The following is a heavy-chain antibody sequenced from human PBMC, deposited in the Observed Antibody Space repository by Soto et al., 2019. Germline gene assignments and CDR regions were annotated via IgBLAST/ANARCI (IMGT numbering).Heavy chain of an antibody. J-gene: IGHJ6*02. V-gene: IGHV4-31*03. Sequence: PSETLSLTCTVSGGSISSGGYYWSWIRQHPGKGLEWIGYIYYSGSTYYNPSLKSRVTISVDTSKNQFSLKLSSVTAADTAVYYCAREGPVPGYGMDVWGQGTTVTVSS. D-gene: IGHD3-10*02. CDR3: AREGPVPGYGMDV. CDR2: IYYSGST. CDR1: GGSISSGGYY.